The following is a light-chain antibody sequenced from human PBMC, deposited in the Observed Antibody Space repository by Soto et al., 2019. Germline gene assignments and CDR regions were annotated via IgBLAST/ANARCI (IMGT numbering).Light chain of an antibody. Sequence: QSALTQPASVSGSPGQSIAISCTGTSSDVGGYNYVSWYQQHPGKAPKLMIYDVTTRPSGVSNRFSGSKSGNTAALTISGLQAADEADYYCSSYTSDTTGVFGTGTKLTVL. J-gene: IGLJ1*01. CDR3: SSYTSDTTGV. V-gene: IGLV2-14*03. CDR2: DVT. CDR1: SSDVGGYNY.